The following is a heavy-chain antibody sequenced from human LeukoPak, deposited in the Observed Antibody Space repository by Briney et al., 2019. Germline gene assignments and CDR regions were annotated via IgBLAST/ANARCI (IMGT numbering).Heavy chain of an antibody. CDR3: ARDGRSGWYTDQ. V-gene: IGHV3-20*04. CDR2: INWNGGST. J-gene: IGHJ4*02. Sequence: GGSLRLSCAASGFTFSSYAMSWVRQAPGKGLEWVAGINWNGGSTDYADSLKGRFTISRDNAKNSLYLQMNSLRAEDTALYYCARDGRSGWYTDQWGQGTLVTVSS. D-gene: IGHD6-19*01. CDR1: GFTFSSYA.